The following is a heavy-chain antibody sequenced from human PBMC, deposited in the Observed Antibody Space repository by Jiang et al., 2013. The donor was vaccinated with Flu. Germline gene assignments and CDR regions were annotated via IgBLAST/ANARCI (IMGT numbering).Heavy chain of an antibody. V-gene: IGHV6-1*01. D-gene: IGHD5-18*01. Sequence: QTLSLTCAISGDSVSSNSAAWNWIRQSPSRGLEWLGRTYYRSKWYNDYAVSVKSRITINPDTSKNQFSLQLNSVTPEDTAVYYCARDQPHPGYSYAYYFDYWGQGTLVTVSS. CDR1: GDSVSSNSAA. CDR2: TYYRSKWYN. J-gene: IGHJ4*02. CDR3: ARDQPHPGYSYAYYFDY.